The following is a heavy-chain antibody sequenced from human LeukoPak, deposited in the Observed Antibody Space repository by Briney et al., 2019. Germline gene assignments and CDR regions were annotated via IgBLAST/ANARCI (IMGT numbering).Heavy chain of an antibody. Sequence: ASVKVSCKASGYTFTSHAMHWVRQAPGQRLEWMGWINAGNGNTKYSQKFQGRVTITRDTSASTAYMELSSLRSEDTAVYYCARASQPGWLRFYDYWGQGTLVTVSS. V-gene: IGHV1-3*01. CDR2: INAGNGNT. CDR1: GYTFTSHA. D-gene: IGHD5-12*01. J-gene: IGHJ4*02. CDR3: ARASQPGWLRFYDY.